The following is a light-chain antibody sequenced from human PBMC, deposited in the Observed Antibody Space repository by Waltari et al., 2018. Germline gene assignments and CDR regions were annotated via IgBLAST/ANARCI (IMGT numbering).Light chain of an antibody. J-gene: IGKJ2*01. Sequence: DIQMTQSPSTLSASVGDRVTITCRASQSISSWLAWYQQKPGKAPKLLIYRASSLESGVPSRFSGSGSGTEFTLTISSLQPDDFATYYCRQYNSYFRTFGQGTKLGIK. V-gene: IGKV1-5*03. CDR1: QSISSW. CDR3: RQYNSYFRT. CDR2: RAS.